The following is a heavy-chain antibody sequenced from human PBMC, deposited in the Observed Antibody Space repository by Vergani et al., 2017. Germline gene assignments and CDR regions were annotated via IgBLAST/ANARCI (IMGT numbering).Heavy chain of an antibody. D-gene: IGHD2-2*01. V-gene: IGHV4-34*01. CDR2: INHSGST. CDR3: ARGGAFDCSSTGCSLFPYYYGMDV. CDR1: GGSFSGYY. Sequence: QVQLQQWGAGLLKPSETLSLTCAVYGGSFSGYYWSWIRQPPGKGLEWIGEINHSGSTNYNPSLKSRVTISVDTSKNQFSLKLSSVTAADTAVYYCARGGAFDCSSTGCSLFPYYYGMDVWGEGTMVTVSA. J-gene: IGHJ6*04.